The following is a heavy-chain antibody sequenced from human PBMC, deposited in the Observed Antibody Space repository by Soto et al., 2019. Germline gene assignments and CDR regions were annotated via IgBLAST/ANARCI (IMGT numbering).Heavy chain of an antibody. CDR2: TYYRSKWYN. J-gene: IGHJ6*02. CDR1: RDSVSSNSAA. CDR3: ARDSVEQQLFYYYGMDV. V-gene: IGHV6-1*01. D-gene: IGHD6-13*01. Sequence: QTLSLTCAISRDSVSSNSAAWNWIRQSPSRGLEWLGRTYYRSKWYNDYAVSVKSRITINPDTSKNQFSLQLNSVTPEDTAVYYCARDSVEQQLFYYYGMDVWGQGTTVTVSS.